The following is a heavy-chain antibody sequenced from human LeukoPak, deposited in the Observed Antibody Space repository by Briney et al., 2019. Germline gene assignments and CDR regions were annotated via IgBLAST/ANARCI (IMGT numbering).Heavy chain of an antibody. CDR2: IYYSGNT. Sequence: SETLSLTCIVSGVSISSSNSYWGWIRQPPGKGLEWIGSIYYSGNTYYNASLKSQVSISIDTSKNQFSLRLTSVTAADTAVYYCARQTGSGLFILPGGQGTLVAVSS. J-gene: IGHJ4*02. V-gene: IGHV4-39*01. D-gene: IGHD3/OR15-3a*01. CDR3: ARQTGSGLFILP. CDR1: GVSISSSNSY.